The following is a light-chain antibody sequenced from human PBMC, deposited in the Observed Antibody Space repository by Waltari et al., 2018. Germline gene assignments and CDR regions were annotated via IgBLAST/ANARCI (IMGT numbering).Light chain of an antibody. CDR1: QSVTASQ. CDR2: GAS. V-gene: IGKV3-20*01. J-gene: IGKJ3*01. CDR3: QQYGSSIPFT. Sequence: EIVLTQSPGTMSLSPGDRATLSCRASQSVTASQVAWYQQKPGQAPRLLIYGASNRATGTPDRFSGTGSGTDFILTISGLEPEDFAVYFCQQYGSSIPFTFGPGTKV.